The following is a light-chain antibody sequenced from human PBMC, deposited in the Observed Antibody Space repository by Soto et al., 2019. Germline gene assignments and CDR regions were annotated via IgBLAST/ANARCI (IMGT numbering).Light chain of an antibody. J-gene: IGKJ2*01. Sequence: EIVMTQSPATLSVSPGERATLSCRASQSVSSNLAWYQQKPGQAPRLLIYGASTRATGIPARFSGSGSGTAFTLTISSLQSEDFAVYSCQQYNNLPLTFGQGTKLEIK. CDR1: QSVSSN. V-gene: IGKV3-15*01. CDR2: GAS. CDR3: QQYNNLPLT.